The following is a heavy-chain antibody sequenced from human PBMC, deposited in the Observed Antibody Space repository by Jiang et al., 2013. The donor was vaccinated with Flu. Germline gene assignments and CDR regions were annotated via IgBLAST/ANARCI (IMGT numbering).Heavy chain of an antibody. CDR2: IYYSGSS. CDR3: ARDQSGWSNGYFDQ. J-gene: IGHJ4*02. CDR1: NNYY. V-gene: IGHV4-59*01. Sequence: NNYYWSWIRQPPGKGLEWIGYIYYSGSSNSNPSLKSRVTMSVDMSKNQISLKLSSVTAADTAVYYCARDQSGWSNGYFDQWGQGTLVTVSS. D-gene: IGHD5-18*01.